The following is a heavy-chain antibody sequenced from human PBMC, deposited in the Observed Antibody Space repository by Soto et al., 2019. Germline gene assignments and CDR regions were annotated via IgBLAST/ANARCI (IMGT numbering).Heavy chain of an antibody. CDR2: ISAYNGNT. J-gene: IGHJ4*02. Sequence: QVQLVQSGAEVKKPGASVKVSCKASGYTFTSYGISWVRQAPGQGLEWMGWISAYNGNTNYAQKLQGRVTMTTDTPTSTAYMELRSLRSDDTGVYYCARDFPVYYYDSSDHLYYFDYWGQGTLVTVSP. CDR1: GYTFTSYG. V-gene: IGHV1-18*04. D-gene: IGHD3-22*01. CDR3: ARDFPVYYYDSSDHLYYFDY.